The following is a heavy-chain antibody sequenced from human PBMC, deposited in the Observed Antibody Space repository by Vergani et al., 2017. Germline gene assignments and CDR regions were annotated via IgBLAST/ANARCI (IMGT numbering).Heavy chain of an antibody. J-gene: IGHJ6*03. CDR2: FMPSGMT. Sequence: QVQLQESGPGVVTPSQTLSLTCTVSGFSVSNSDYFWTWIRQPAGKGLEWIGRFMPSGMTNYNPSLESRVTMSVDTSKDHFSLRLDSVTVADTAVYYCARYRLGYLDVWGKGTTVIVSS. CDR3: ARYRLGYLDV. CDR1: GFSVSNSDYF. V-gene: IGHV4-61*02. D-gene: IGHD3-16*02.